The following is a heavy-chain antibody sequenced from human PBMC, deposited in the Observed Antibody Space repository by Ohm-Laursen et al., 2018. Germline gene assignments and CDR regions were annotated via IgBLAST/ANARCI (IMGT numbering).Heavy chain of an antibody. Sequence: SLRLSCTASGFTFSSYGMHWVRQAPGKGLEWVAVISYDGSNKYYADSVKGRFTISRDNSKNTLYLQMNSLRAEDTAVYYCAKKTQGVGHFWTCDYWGQGTLVTVAS. V-gene: IGHV3-30*18. J-gene: IGHJ4*02. CDR2: ISYDGSNK. D-gene: IGHD3-3*02. CDR3: AKKTQGVGHFWTCDY. CDR1: GFTFSSYG.